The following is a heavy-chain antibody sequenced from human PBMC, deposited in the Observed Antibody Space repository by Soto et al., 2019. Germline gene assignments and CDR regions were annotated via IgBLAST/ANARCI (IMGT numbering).Heavy chain of an antibody. V-gene: IGHV4-59*08. Sequence: SETLSLTCTVSGGSITNYYCSWFRQPPGKGLEWIGYIQYNGYSAYNLSLKRRVTMSMDTSKTQFSLMMESVTATDTTVYYCARHGFGPLHGLVHVWGQGTTVTVSS. J-gene: IGHJ6*02. CDR1: GGSITNYY. D-gene: IGHD3-10*01. CDR3: ARHGFGPLHGLVHV. CDR2: IQYNGYS.